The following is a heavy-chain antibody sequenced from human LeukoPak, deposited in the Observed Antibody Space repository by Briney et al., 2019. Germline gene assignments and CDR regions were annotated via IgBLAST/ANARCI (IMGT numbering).Heavy chain of an antibody. CDR2: ISGSGGST. CDR3: ARDLSRTSGYYYGMDV. J-gene: IGHJ6*02. Sequence: PGGSLRLSCAASGFTFSSYAMSWVRQAPGKGLEWVSGISGSGGSTYYADSVKGRFTISRDNSKNTLYLQMNSLRAEDTAVYYCARDLSRTSGYYYGMDVWGQGTTVTVSS. V-gene: IGHV3-23*01. D-gene: IGHD3-10*01. CDR1: GFTFSSYA.